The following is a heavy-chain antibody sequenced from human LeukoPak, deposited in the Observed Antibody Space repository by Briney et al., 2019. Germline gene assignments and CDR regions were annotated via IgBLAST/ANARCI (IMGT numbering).Heavy chain of an antibody. Sequence: ASVKVSCKASGHTFTGYYMHWVRQAPGQGLEWMGWINPDSGGTNNAQKFQGRVTMTRDTSISTAYMELSRLRSDDTAVYYCARTFYDTLDSDAFDFWGQGTMVVVSS. CDR2: INPDSGGT. CDR3: ARTFYDTLDSDAFDF. D-gene: IGHD2/OR15-2a*01. V-gene: IGHV1-2*02. J-gene: IGHJ3*01. CDR1: GHTFTGYY.